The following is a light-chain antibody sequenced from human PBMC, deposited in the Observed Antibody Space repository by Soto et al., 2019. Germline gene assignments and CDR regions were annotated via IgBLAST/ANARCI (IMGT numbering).Light chain of an antibody. CDR1: QSVSSY. CDR2: DAS. V-gene: IGKV3-11*01. Sequence: EIVLTQSPATLSLSPGERATLSCRASQSVSSYLAWYQQKLGQAPRLLISDASNRATGIPARFSGSGSGTDFTLTIRSLEPEDFAVYYCQQRSSWPLTFGQGTKVEIK. J-gene: IGKJ1*01. CDR3: QQRSSWPLT.